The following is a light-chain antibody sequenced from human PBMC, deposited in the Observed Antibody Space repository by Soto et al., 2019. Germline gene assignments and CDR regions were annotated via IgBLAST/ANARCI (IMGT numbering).Light chain of an antibody. CDR3: QQLNTYPA. J-gene: IGKJ4*01. CDR1: QGIGSY. Sequence: TPSFLSASVGDRVTITCRASQGIGSYLGWYQQAPGKAPKLLIYGASTLQSGVPSRFSGSGSGTEFTLTISSLQPEDFATYYCQQLNTYPAFGGGTKVDIK. V-gene: IGKV1-9*01. CDR2: GAS.